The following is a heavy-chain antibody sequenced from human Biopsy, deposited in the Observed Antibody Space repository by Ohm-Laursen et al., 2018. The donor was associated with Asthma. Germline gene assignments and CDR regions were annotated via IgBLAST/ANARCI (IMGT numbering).Heavy chain of an antibody. CDR3: ARTFHFWSPYHAEHYQL. Sequence: SLRLSCTAPGFTFSNYGMHWVRQAPGKGLDWVAVISFDGSNKNYTDSVKGRFTISRDNSRNTLHLQMNSLRAEDTAVYYCARTFHFWSPYHAEHYQLWGQGTLVTVPS. CDR2: ISFDGSNK. CDR1: GFTFSNYG. V-gene: IGHV3-30*03. J-gene: IGHJ1*01. D-gene: IGHD3-3*02.